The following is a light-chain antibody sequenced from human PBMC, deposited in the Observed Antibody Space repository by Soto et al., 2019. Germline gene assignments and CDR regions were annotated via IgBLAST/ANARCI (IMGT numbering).Light chain of an antibody. Sequence: AIRMTQSPPSMSASTGDGVNITCRASQDIHIYLAWYQQKPGGAPKVLISGASTLQSGVPSRFSGSGSGTEFALTIRSLQAEDFATYYCQQYNSPWTFGQGTKVDIK. CDR1: QDIHIY. V-gene: IGKV1-8*01. J-gene: IGKJ1*01. CDR2: GAS. CDR3: QQYNSPWT.